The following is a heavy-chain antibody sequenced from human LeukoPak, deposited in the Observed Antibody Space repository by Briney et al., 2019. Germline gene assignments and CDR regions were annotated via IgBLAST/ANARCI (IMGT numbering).Heavy chain of an antibody. V-gene: IGHV1-18*01. CDR3: ARKSTYSSGWPGNWFDP. J-gene: IGHJ5*02. CDR1: GYTFTSYG. CDR2: ISAYNGNT. Sequence: ASVKVSCKASGYTFTSYGISWVRQAPGQGLEWMGWISAYNGNTNYAQKLQGRVTMTTDTSTSTAYMELRSLRSDDTAVYYCARKSTYSSGWPGNWFDPWGQGTLVTVSS. D-gene: IGHD6-19*01.